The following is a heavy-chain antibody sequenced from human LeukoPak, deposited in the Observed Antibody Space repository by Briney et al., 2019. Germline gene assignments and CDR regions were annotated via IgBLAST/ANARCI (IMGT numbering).Heavy chain of an antibody. CDR2: ISSSCSTI. CDR3: AELGITMIGGV. V-gene: IGHV3-48*03. J-gene: IGHJ6*04. Sequence: GGSLRLSCAASGFTFSRYEMNWVRQAPGKGLEWVSYISSSCSTIYYADSVKGRFTISRDNAKNSLYMQMNSLRAEDTAVYYCAELGITMIGGVWGKGTTVTISS. CDR1: GFTFSRYE. D-gene: IGHD3-10*02.